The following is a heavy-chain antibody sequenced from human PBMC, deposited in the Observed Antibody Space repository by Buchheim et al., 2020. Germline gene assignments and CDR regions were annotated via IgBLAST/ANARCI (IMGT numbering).Heavy chain of an antibody. CDR2: INHSGST. J-gene: IGHJ6*02. CDR1: GGSFSGYY. Sequence: QVQLQQWGAGLLKPSETLSLTCAVYGGSFSGYYWSWIRQPPGKGLEWIGEINHSGSTNYNPSLKSRVTISVDTSKNPFSLKLSSVTAADTAVYYCARQNSYASRSYWGRPSYYYGMDVWGQGTT. CDR3: ARQNSYASRSYWGRPSYYYGMDV. V-gene: IGHV4-34*01. D-gene: IGHD3-22*01.